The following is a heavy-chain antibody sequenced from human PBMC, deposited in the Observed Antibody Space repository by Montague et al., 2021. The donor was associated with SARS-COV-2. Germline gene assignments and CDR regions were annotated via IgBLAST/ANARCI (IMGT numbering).Heavy chain of an antibody. CDR2: INHGGST. D-gene: IGHD3-22*01. CDR3: ARGHQGVAMIVVVMIGAEYYFDY. Sequence: SETLSLTCTVSGDSISNYYWSWIRQPPGKGLEWIGEINHGGSTNYSPSLKSRVTISADTSKNQFSLKLKSVTAADTANYYCARGHQGVAMIVVVMIGAEYYFDYWGQGSLVTVSS. CDR1: GDSISNYY. J-gene: IGHJ4*02. V-gene: IGHV4-34*01.